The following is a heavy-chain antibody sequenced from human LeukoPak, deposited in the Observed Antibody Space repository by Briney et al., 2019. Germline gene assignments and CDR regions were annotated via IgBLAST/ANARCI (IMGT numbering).Heavy chain of an antibody. D-gene: IGHD3-10*01. V-gene: IGHV1-18*01. Sequence: ASVKASCKASGYTFTSNGISWVRQAPGQGLEWMGWISAYNGNTNYEQKLQGRVTMTTDTSTSTAYMELRSLRSDDTAVYYCARDYHGSGSYYIDYWGQGTLVTVSS. CDR2: ISAYNGNT. CDR3: ARDYHGSGSYYIDY. CDR1: GYTFTSNG. J-gene: IGHJ4*02.